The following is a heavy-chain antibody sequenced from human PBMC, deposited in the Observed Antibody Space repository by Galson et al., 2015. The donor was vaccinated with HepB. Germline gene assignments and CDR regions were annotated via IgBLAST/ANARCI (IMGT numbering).Heavy chain of an antibody. D-gene: IGHD3-16*01. V-gene: IGHV2-5*02. CDR1: GFSLSTSGVG. J-gene: IGHJ4*02. CDR3: AHNVRWGDFDY. CDR2: IYWDDDK. Sequence: PALVKPTQTLALTCTFSGFSLSTSGVGVGWIRQPPGKALEWLALIYWDDDKRYSPSLKSRLTITKDTSKNQVVLTMTNMDPVDTATYYCAHNVRWGDFDYWGQGTLVTVSS.